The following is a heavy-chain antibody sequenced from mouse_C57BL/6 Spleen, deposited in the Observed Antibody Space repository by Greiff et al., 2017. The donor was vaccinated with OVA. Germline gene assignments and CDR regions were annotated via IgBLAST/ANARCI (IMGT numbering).Heavy chain of an antibody. V-gene: IGHV3-6*01. CDR3: ARSDGYYGFYFDY. Sequence: VQLKQSGPGLVKPSQSLSLTCSVTGYSITSGYYWNWIRQFPGNKLEWMGYISYDGSNNYNPSLKNRISITRDTSKNQFFLKLNSVTTEDTATYYCARSDGYYGFYFDYWGQGTTLTVSS. CDR1: GYSITSGYY. J-gene: IGHJ2*01. CDR2: ISYDGSN. D-gene: IGHD2-3*01.